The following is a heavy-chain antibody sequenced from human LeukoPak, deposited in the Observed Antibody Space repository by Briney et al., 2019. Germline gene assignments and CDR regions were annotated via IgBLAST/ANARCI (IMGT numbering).Heavy chain of an antibody. CDR2: INSDGTYT. CDR1: GFAFSSSW. V-gene: IGHV3-74*01. J-gene: IGHJ4*02. CDR3: ASDLSHTFDY. Sequence: GGSLRLSCAASGFAFSSSWMLWVRQAPGKGLVWVSRINSDGTYTNYADSVKGRFTISRDNAKNTLYPQMNSLRAEDTAVYYCASDLSHTFDYWGQGTLVTVSS.